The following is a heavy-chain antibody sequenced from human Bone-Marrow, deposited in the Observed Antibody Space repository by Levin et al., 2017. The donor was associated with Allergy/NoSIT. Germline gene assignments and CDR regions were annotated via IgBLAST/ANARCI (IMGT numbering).Heavy chain of an antibody. J-gene: IGHJ2*01. V-gene: IGHV1-2*02. CDR2: INPNNGAT. D-gene: IGHD4-17*01. CDR3: ARDPAVTRDGYFDL. CDR1: GFAFTDYY. Sequence: VKVSCKASGFAFTDYYMHWVRQAPGQGLEWLGWINPNNGATKYALKFQDRVTMTRDTSISTAYMEFRRLRSDDTAVFYCARDPAVTRDGYFDLWGRGTLVSVSS.